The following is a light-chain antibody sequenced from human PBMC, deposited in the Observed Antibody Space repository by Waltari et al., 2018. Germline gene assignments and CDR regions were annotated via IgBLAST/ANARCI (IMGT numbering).Light chain of an antibody. CDR1: SYNIGAPYD. J-gene: IGLJ2*01. CDR3: QSYDISWRGRG. V-gene: IGLV1-40*01. Sequence: GQRVTIPCTGSSYNIGAPYDVHWYQQLPGKAPKLLFSANNNRHSGVPDRFSGPKSRTSGSLAIHGPPAEEEADTFCQSYDISWRGRGLAGGT. CDR2: ANN.